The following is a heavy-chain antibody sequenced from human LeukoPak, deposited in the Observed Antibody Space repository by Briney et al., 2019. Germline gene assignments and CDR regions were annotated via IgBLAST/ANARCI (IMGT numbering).Heavy chain of an antibody. D-gene: IGHD3-22*01. Sequence: PSQTLSLTCAVSGGSIINGDYSWSWIRQPPGKGLEWIGYIYHSGSTYYNPSLKSRVTISVDRSKNQFSLKLSSVTVADTAVYYCARGGDSSASCLGYWGQGTLVTVSS. CDR3: ARGGDSSASCLGY. CDR1: GGSIINGDYS. V-gene: IGHV4-30-2*01. J-gene: IGHJ4*02. CDR2: IYHSGST.